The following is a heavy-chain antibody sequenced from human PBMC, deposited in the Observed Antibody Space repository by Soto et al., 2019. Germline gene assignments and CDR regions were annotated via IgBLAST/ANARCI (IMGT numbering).Heavy chain of an antibody. D-gene: IGHD1-20*01. V-gene: IGHV4-61*01. Sequence: PSDTLSLTCTVSGGSVRSDSHYWSWIRQPPGKGLEWIGYIYYGGSTNYNPSLKSRVTISVDTSKNQFSLRLTSVTAADTAMYYCARGNWMGDYWGRGNLVTVSS. J-gene: IGHJ4*02. CDR2: IYYGGST. CDR3: ARGNWMGDY. CDR1: GGSVRSDSHY.